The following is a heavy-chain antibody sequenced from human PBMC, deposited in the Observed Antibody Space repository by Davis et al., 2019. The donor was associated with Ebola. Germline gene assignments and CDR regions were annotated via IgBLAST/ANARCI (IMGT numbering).Heavy chain of an antibody. J-gene: IGHJ6*01. V-gene: IGHV4-4*09. Sequence: SETLSLTCTVSSGSTTPYFWSWIRQPPGKGLEWICYIYNNGNTNYNASLRSRVTMSIDTSKNQLSLTMSSMTAADTAVYFCAGHSKSFLEDVWGQGTTVIVSS. CDR2: IYNNGNT. CDR3: AGHSKSFLEDV. D-gene: IGHD2/OR15-2a*01. CDR1: SGSTTPYF.